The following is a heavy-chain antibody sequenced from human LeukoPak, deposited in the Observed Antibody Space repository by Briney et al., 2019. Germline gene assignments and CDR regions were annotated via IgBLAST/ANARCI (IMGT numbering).Heavy chain of an antibody. D-gene: IGHD3-22*01. J-gene: IGHJ3*02. CDR2: IIPIFGTA. CDR1: GGTFSSYA. CDR3: ARDYYDSSGYYGRNAFDI. V-gene: IGHV1-69*05. Sequence: SVKVSCKASGGTFSSYAISWVRQAPGQGLEWMGGIIPIFGTANYAQKFQGRVTITTDESTSTAYMELSSLRSEDTAMYYCARDYYDSSGYYGRNAFDIWGQGTMVTVSS.